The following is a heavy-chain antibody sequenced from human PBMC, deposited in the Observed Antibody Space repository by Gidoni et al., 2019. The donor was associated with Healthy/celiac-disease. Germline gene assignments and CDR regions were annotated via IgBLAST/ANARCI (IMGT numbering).Heavy chain of an antibody. CDR3: ARGFSLPIDFWSGYPKAGNFDY. CDR1: GGSFSGYY. J-gene: IGHJ4*02. CDR2: INHSGST. Sequence: QVQLQQWGAGLLKPSETLSLTCAVYGGSFSGYYWSWLRQPPGKGLEWIGEINHSGSTNYNPSLKSRVTISVDTSKNQFSLKLSSVTAADTAVYYCARGFSLPIDFWSGYPKAGNFDYWGQGTLVTVSS. V-gene: IGHV4-34*01. D-gene: IGHD3-3*01.